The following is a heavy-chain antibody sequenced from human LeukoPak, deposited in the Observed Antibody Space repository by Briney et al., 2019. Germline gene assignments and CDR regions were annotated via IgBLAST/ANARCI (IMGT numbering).Heavy chain of an antibody. Sequence: SETLSLTCTVSSGSISGSSYFWGWIRQPPGKGLEWIGYIYYSGSTNYNPSLKSRVTISVDTSKNQFSLKLSSVTAADTAVYYCARGGSSGWYGRNWFDPWGQGTLVTVSS. V-gene: IGHV4-61*05. J-gene: IGHJ5*02. CDR3: ARGGSSGWYGRNWFDP. CDR1: SGSISGSSYF. CDR2: IYYSGST. D-gene: IGHD6-19*01.